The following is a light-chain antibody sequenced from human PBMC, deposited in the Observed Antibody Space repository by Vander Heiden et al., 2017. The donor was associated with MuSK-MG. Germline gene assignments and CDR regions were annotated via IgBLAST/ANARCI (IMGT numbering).Light chain of an antibody. Sequence: AIQLTQSPSSLSASVGDRVTITCRASQGISSALAWYQQKPGKPPKLLIYDASSLESGVPSRFSGSGSGTDFTLTICSLQPEDFATYYCQQVNSSPLTFGGGTKVEIK. CDR2: DAS. J-gene: IGKJ4*01. CDR3: QQVNSSPLT. CDR1: QGISSA. V-gene: IGKV1-13*02.